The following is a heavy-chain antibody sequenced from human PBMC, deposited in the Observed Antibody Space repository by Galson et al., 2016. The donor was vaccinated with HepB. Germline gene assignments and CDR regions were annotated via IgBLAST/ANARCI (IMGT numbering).Heavy chain of an antibody. CDR3: AREDKWDSMDV. CDR2: ISESGSGT. D-gene: IGHD1-26*01. Sequence: SLRLSCAASGFIFSSYAMSWVRQAPGKGLEWVSGISESGSGTYYADSVKGRFTISRDNAKNLLYLQMNSLRDEDTAVYYCAREDKWDSMDVWGQGTTVTVSS. J-gene: IGHJ6*02. CDR1: GFIFSSYA. V-gene: IGHV3-23*01.